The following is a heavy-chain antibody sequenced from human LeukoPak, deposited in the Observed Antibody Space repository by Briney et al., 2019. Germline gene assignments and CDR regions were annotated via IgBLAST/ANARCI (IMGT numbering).Heavy chain of an antibody. CDR3: AWGDACCSGDCFSD. V-gene: IGHV3-72*01. Sequence: PGGSLRLSCAASGFTFSDHNMDWIRQAPGKGLEWIGRSRNKVNSYTTDYAASVRDRFTISRDESKNSVYLQMNSLKTEDTAVYYCAWGDACCSGDCFSDWGQGTLVTVSA. D-gene: IGHD2-21*02. J-gene: IGHJ4*02. CDR2: SRNKVNSYTT. CDR1: GFTFSDHN.